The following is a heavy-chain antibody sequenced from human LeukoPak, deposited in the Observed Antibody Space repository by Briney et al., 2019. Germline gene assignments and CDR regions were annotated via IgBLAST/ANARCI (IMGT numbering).Heavy chain of an antibody. D-gene: IGHD5-18*01. CDR2: IKSKTDGGTT. CDR3: AHRDTAMVRVDY. J-gene: IGHJ4*02. CDR1: GFTFRDAG. V-gene: IGHV3-15*01. Sequence: GGSLRLSCAASGFTFRDAGMSWVRQAPGKGLEWVGRIKSKTDGGTTAYAAPVKGRFTISRDDSKNTLYLQMSSLKTEDTAVYFCAHRDTAMVRVDYWGQGTLVTVSS.